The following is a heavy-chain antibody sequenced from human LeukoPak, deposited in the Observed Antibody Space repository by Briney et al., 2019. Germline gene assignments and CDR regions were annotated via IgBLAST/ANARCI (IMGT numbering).Heavy chain of an antibody. D-gene: IGHD6-13*01. CDR1: GGSFSGYY. J-gene: IGHJ4*02. CDR3: ARSYSSSLLFDY. CDR2: IYSGGST. V-gene: IGHV3-53*01. Sequence: ETLSLTCAVYGGSFSGYYWSWVRQAPGKGLEWVSVIYSGGSTYYADSVKGRFSISRDSSKNTLYLQMNSLRAEDTAVYYCARSYSSSLLFDYWGQGTLVTVSS.